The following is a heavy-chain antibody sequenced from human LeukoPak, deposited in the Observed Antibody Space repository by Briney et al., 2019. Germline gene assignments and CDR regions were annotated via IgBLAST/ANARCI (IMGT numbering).Heavy chain of an antibody. D-gene: IGHD3-22*01. Sequence: PSETLSLTCTVSGGSISSSSHYWGWIRQPPGKGLEWIGSIYYSGSTYYNPSLKSRVTISVDTSKNQFSLKLSSVTAADTAVYYCARQINYDSSGYYSVEYFQHWGQGTLVTVSS. CDR2: IYYSGST. CDR1: GGSISSSSHY. V-gene: IGHV4-39*01. J-gene: IGHJ1*01. CDR3: ARQINYDSSGYYSVEYFQH.